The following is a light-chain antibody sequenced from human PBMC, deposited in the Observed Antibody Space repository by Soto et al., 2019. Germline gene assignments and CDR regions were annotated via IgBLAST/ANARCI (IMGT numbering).Light chain of an antibody. Sequence: LTQPPSASGSPGQSVTISCTGTSSDVGGYNYVSWYQQHPGKAPKLLIYEVSRRPSGVPDRFSGSKSGNTASLTVSGLQAEDEADYYCSSYVGTNTYVFGTGTKVTVL. J-gene: IGLJ1*01. CDR2: EVS. V-gene: IGLV2-8*01. CDR1: SSDVGGYNY. CDR3: SSYVGTNTYV.